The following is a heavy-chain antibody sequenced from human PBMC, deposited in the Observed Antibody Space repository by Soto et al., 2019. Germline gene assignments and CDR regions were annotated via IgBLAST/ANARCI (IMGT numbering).Heavy chain of an antibody. V-gene: IGHV3-53*01. CDR3: ATRPLLPGAP. D-gene: IGHD3-22*01. J-gene: IGHJ3*01. Sequence: EVQLVESGGGLIQPGGSLRLSCAASGFTFSSNDMNWVRQAPGKGLEWVSLIYSGGSTYYAASVKGRFTISRDHSKNTLYLQLSSLSAEATAVSYCATRPLLPGAPWGQGTMVTVSS. CDR2: IYSGGST. CDR1: GFTFSSND.